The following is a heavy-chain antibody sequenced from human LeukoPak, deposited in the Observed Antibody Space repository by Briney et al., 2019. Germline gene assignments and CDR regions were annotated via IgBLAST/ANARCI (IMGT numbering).Heavy chain of an antibody. CDR1: GYTLTELS. J-gene: IGHJ4*02. Sequence: GASVKVSCKVSGYTLTELSMHWVRQAPGKGLEWMGGFDPEDGETIYAQKFQGRVTMTEDTSTDTAYMELSSLRSEDTAVYYCATDPLPTPYVEMATRSPFGWGQGTLVTVSS. D-gene: IGHD5-24*01. CDR2: FDPEDGET. CDR3: ATDPLPTPYVEMATRSPFG. V-gene: IGHV1-24*01.